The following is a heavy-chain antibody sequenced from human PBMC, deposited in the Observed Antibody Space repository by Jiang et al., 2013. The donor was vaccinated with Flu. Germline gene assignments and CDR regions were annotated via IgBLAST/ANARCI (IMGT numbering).Heavy chain of an antibody. D-gene: IGHD3-22*01. CDR3: AVVKLSGEDY. CDR2: IIPIVDRT. Sequence: SGAEVKRPGSSVKVSCKASGGTFSTHAINWVRQAPGQGLEWMGRIIPIVDRTTYAEKFQGRVTIIADKSTTTSYMELNPLRSDDTAVYFCAVVKLSGEDYWGQGTLVTVSS. CDR1: GGTFSTHA. J-gene: IGHJ4*02. V-gene: IGHV1-69*04.